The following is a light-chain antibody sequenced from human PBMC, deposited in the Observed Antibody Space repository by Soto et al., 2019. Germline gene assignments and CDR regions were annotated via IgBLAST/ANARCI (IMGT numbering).Light chain of an antibody. CDR3: QQYKSYPRT. CDR1: QSISSW. Sequence: DIQMTQSPSTLSASVGDRVTITCRASQSISSWLAWYQQKPAKAPKLLIYDASSLESGVTSMFSRSGSGTELTLANSNLQPDDFATSYCQQYKSYPRTFGQGTNVELK. V-gene: IGKV1-5*01. J-gene: IGKJ1*01. CDR2: DAS.